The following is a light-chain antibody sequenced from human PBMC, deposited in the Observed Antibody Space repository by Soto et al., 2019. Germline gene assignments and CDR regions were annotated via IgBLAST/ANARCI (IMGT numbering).Light chain of an antibody. CDR2: DAS. J-gene: IGKJ4*01. CDR3: QQYASSPLT. Sequence: EIVLTQSPGTLSVSPRERATLSCRASQSVGRNYLAWYQQKPGQAPRLLIYDASRRATGIPDRFSGSGSGTDFTLTISRLEPEDFAVYYCQQYASSPLTFGGGTKVEAK. V-gene: IGKV3-20*01. CDR1: QSVGRNY.